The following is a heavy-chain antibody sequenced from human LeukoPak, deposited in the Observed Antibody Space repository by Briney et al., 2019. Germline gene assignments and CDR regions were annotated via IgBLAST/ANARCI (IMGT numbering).Heavy chain of an antibody. J-gene: IGHJ6*03. CDR2: ISSSGSII. CDR3: ARDSSSSYYYYYYMDV. CDR1: GFTFSDYY. Sequence: GGSLRLSCAASGFTFSDYYMSWIRQAPGKGLEWVSYISSSGSIIYYADSVKGRFTISRDNAKNSLYLQMNSLRAEDTAVYYCARDSSSSYYYYYYMDVWGKGTTVTVS. V-gene: IGHV3-11*01. D-gene: IGHD6-6*01.